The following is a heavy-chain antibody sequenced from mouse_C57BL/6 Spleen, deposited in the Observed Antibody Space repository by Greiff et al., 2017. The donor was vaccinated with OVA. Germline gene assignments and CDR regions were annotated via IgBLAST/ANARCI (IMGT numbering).Heavy chain of an antibody. J-gene: IGHJ2*01. V-gene: IGHV1-52*01. Sequence: QVQLQQPGAELVRPGSSVKLSCKASGYTFTSYWMHWVKQRPIQGLEWIGNIDPSDSETHYNQKFKDKATLTVDKSSSTAYMQLSSLTSEDSAVYYCARSLGRGYYFDYWGQGTTLTVSS. CDR1: GYTFTSYW. D-gene: IGHD4-1*01. CDR3: ARSLGRGYYFDY. CDR2: IDPSDSET.